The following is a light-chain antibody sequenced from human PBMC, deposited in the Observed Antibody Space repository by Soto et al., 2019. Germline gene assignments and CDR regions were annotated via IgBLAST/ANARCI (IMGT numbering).Light chain of an antibody. J-gene: IGLJ2*01. CDR1: SSDIGNYNY. CDR2: EVS. V-gene: IGLV2-14*01. Sequence: QSALTQPASVSGSPGQSITISCTGTSSDIGNYNYVSWYQHHPGKAPKLMIYEVSNRPSGVSNRFSGSKSGNTASLTISGLQAEDEADYYCNSYASSTTLVVFGGGTKLTVL. CDR3: NSYASSTTLVV.